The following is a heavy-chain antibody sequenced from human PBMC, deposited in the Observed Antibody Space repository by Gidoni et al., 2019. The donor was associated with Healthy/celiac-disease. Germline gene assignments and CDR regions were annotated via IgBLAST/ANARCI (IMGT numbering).Heavy chain of an antibody. V-gene: IGHV4-34*01. CDR2: INHSGST. J-gene: IGHJ4*02. D-gene: IGHD3-10*01. Sequence: QVQLQQWGAGLLKPSETLSLTCAVYGGSFSGYYWSWIRQPPVKGLEWIGEINHSGSTNYNPSLKSRVTISVDTSKNQFSLKLSSVTAADTAVYYCARETITYFDYWGQGTLVTVSS. CDR3: ARETITYFDY. CDR1: GGSFSGYY.